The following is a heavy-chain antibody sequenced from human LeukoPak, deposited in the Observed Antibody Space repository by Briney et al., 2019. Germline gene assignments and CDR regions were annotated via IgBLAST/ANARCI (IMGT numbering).Heavy chain of an antibody. J-gene: IGHJ4*02. V-gene: IGHV1-46*01. CDR1: GYTFTGYY. D-gene: IGHD6-13*01. CDR3: ARDQAAAAYEYYFDY. CDR2: INPSGGST. Sequence: GASVKVSCKASGYTFTGYYMHWVRQAPGQGLEWMGIINPSGGSTSYAQKFQGRVTMTRDTSTSTVYMELSSLRSEDTAVYYCARDQAAAAYEYYFDYWGQGTLVTVSS.